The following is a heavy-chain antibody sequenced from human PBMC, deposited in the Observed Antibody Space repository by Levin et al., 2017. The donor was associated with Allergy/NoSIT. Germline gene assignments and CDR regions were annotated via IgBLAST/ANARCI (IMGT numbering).Heavy chain of an antibody. Sequence: GGSLRLSCAASGFTFNSYAMNWVRQAPGKGLEWVSVLSVSGGSTYYADSVKGRFTISRDNSKNTLYLQMNSLRAEDTAVYYCAKDIGYCTSGSCYVWYRGMDVWGQGTTVTVSS. J-gene: IGHJ6*02. CDR2: LSVSGGST. V-gene: IGHV3-23*01. CDR1: GFTFNSYA. CDR3: AKDIGYCTSGSCYVWYRGMDV. D-gene: IGHD2-15*01.